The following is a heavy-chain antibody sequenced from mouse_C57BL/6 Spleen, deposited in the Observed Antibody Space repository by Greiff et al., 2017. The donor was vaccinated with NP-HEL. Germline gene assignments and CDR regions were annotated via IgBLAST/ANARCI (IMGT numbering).Heavy chain of an antibody. Sequence: QVHVKQSGAELVRPGASVTLSCKASGYTFTDYEMHWVKQTPVHGLEWIGAIDPETGGTAYNQKFKGKAILTADKSSSTAYMELRSLTSEDSAVYYCTRGDYDVDYWGQGTTLTVSS. J-gene: IGHJ2*01. CDR1: GYTFTDYE. CDR2: IDPETGGT. CDR3: TRGDYDVDY. D-gene: IGHD2-4*01. V-gene: IGHV1-15*01.